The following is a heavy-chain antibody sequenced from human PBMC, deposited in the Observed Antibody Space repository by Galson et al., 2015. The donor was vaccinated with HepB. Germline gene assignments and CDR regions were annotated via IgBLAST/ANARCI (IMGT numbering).Heavy chain of an antibody. Sequence: CAISGDSVSSNSAAWNWIRQSPSRGLEWLGRTYYRSKWYNDYAVSVKSRITINPDTSKNQFSLKLSSVTAADTAVYYCARVDKNRVAYYYGSGSYSDYYYYMDVWGKGTTVTVSS. CDR1: GDSVSSNSAA. CDR3: ARVDKNRVAYYYGSGSYSDYYYYMDV. J-gene: IGHJ6*03. CDR2: TYYRSKWYN. D-gene: IGHD3-10*01. V-gene: IGHV6-1*01.